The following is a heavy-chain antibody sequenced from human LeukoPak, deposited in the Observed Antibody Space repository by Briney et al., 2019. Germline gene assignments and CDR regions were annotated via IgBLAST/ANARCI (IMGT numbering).Heavy chain of an antibody. V-gene: IGHV3-48*04. Sequence: EGSLRLSCAASGFAFSSFSMTWVRQAPGKGLEWIAYIGGSTDMIYYADSVKGRFTISRDNAKNSLYLQMNSLRAEDTAEYYGAQRGGLFDYWGQGTLVTVSS. CDR1: GFAFSSFS. J-gene: IGHJ4*02. CDR3: AQRGGLFDY. CDR2: IGGSTDMI.